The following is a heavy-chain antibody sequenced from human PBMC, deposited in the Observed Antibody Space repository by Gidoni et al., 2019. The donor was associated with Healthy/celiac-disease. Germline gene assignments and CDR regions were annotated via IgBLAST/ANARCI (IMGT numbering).Heavy chain of an antibody. CDR1: GGSFSGYY. CDR2: INHSGST. J-gene: IGHJ5*02. CDR3: ARYYDP. V-gene: IGHV4-34*01. Sequence: QVQLQQWGAGLLKPSETLSLTFAVYGGSFSGYYWSCLRQPPGKGLEGIGEINHSGSTNYNPSLKSRVTISVDTSKNQFSLKLSSVTAADTAVYYCARYYDPWGQGTLVTVSS. D-gene: IGHD3-10*01.